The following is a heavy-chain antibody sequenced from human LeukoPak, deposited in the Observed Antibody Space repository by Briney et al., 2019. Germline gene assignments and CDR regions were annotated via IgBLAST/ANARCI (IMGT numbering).Heavy chain of an antibody. CDR2: VYYSGST. J-gene: IGHJ6*02. CDR3: ARICGGDCYYYYYYGMDV. Sequence: PSETLSLTCTVSGGSISSSSYDWGWIRQPPGKGLEWIGRVYYSGSTYYNPSLKSRVTISVDTSKNQFSLKLSSVTAADTAVYYCARICGGDCYYYYYYGMDVWGQGTTVTVSS. CDR1: GGSISSSSYD. V-gene: IGHV4-39*01. D-gene: IGHD2-21*02.